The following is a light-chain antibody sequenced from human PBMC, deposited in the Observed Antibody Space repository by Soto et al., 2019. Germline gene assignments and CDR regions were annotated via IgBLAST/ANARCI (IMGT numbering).Light chain of an antibody. Sequence: IQMTQSPSTLSASVGDGVTITCRASQSISNSLAWYQQKPGKAPKLLIYDASSLESGVPSRFSGSGYGTEFTLTITRLQPDDFATYYCQQYNIYLTFGQGTKVEIK. V-gene: IGKV1-5*01. J-gene: IGKJ1*01. CDR2: DAS. CDR1: QSISNS. CDR3: QQYNIYLT.